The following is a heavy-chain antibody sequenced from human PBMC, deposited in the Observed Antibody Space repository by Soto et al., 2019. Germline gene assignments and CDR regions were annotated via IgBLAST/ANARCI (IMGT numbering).Heavy chain of an antibody. D-gene: IGHD2-21*02. CDR1: GVTPSGYY. J-gene: IGHJ6*02. Sequence: SEDLPDPCTVSGVTPSGYYWSWVGQPPEKGLEWIGYMYNTGRTVYNPSFKGRVTISVDTSKNQFSLKLNSVTAADTAVYFCLLDLWRYCSTDCYPLAAWGQSTTI. V-gene: IGHV4-59*01. CDR2: MYNTGRT. CDR3: LLDLWRYCSTDCYPLAA.